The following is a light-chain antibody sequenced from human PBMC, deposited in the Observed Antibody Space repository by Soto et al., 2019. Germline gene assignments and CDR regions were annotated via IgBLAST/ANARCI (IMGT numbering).Light chain of an antibody. CDR3: VACDDSLNGWL. J-gene: IGLJ3*02. CDR1: SSNIGSNT. V-gene: IGLV1-44*01. CDR2: SNN. Sequence: QSVLTQPPSASGTPGQSVTISCSGSSSNIGSNTVNWYQQLPGTAPKLLIYSNNQRPSGVPDRFSGSKSGTSASLAISGLLSEYEIDYYCVACDDSLNGWLFGGGTQLTV.